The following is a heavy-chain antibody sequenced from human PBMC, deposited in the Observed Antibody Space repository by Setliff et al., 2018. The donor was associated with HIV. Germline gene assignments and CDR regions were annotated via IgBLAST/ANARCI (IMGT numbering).Heavy chain of an antibody. Sequence: GESLKISCAASGFTFSSYSMNWVRQAPGKGLEWVSYISSSRSTIYYADSVKGRFTISRDNAKNSVYLQMNSLRAEDTAVYYCARGGGSSPSPVSDYYYYYMDVWGKGTTVTVSS. D-gene: IGHD1-26*01. CDR1: GFTFSSYS. CDR2: ISSSRSTI. CDR3: ARGGGSSPSPVSDYYYYYMDV. V-gene: IGHV3-48*01. J-gene: IGHJ6*03.